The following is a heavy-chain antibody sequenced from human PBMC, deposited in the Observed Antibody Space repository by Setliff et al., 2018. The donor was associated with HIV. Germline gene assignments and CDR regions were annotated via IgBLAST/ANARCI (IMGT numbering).Heavy chain of an antibody. CDR2: IKTQPSNYAT. CDR1: GFPFSGSA. J-gene: IGHJ5*02. V-gene: IGHV3-73*01. CDR3: VREERAADSGSYYSSRWFDR. D-gene: IGHD1-26*01. Sequence: GGSLRLSCAASGFPFSGSAIHWVRRASGKGLEWVGRIKTQPSNYATAYGASMEGRFTISRDDSKSTAYLQLSSLEAEDTAVYYCVREERAADSGSYYSSRWFDRWGQGTLVTVSS.